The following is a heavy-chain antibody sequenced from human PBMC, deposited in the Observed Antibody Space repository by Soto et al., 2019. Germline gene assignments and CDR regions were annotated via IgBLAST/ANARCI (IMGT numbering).Heavy chain of an antibody. Sequence: QVQLQESGPGLVKPSETLSLTCTVSGGSISSYYWSWIRQPAGKGLEWIGRIYTSGSTNYNPSLKSRVTMSVDTSKNQFSLKLSSVTAADTAVYYCARAHCSSTSCYTADYYGMDVWGQGTTVTVSS. CDR3: ARAHCSSTSCYTADYYGMDV. CDR1: GGSISSYY. D-gene: IGHD2-2*02. J-gene: IGHJ6*02. V-gene: IGHV4-4*07. CDR2: IYTSGST.